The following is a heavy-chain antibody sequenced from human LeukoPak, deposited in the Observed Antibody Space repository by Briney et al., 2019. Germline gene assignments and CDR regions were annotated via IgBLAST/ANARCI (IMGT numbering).Heavy chain of an antibody. J-gene: IGHJ2*01. CDR3: ARTYDLSSGRNWYFDL. CDR1: GGSISSYY. D-gene: IGHD6-6*01. CDR2: IYYGGST. Sequence: NPSETLSLTCTVSGGSISSYYWSWIRQPPGMGLEWIGYIYYGGSTNYNPSLKSRVTISVDTSKNQFSLKLSSVTAADTAVYYCARTYDLSSGRNWYFDLWGRGTLVTVSS. V-gene: IGHV4-59*08.